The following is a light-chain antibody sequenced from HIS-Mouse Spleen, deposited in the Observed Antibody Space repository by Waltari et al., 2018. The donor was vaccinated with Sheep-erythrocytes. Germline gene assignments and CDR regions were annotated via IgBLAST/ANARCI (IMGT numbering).Light chain of an antibody. Sequence: QSALTQPPSASGSPGPSVTISCTGTSSAFGGYTYVSWYQQHPGKAPKLMIYEVSKRPSGVPDRFSGSKSGNTASLTVSGLQAEDEADYYCSSYAGSNNWVFGGGTKLTVL. V-gene: IGLV2-8*01. CDR2: EVS. CDR3: SSYAGSNNWV. CDR1: SSAFGGYTY. J-gene: IGLJ3*02.